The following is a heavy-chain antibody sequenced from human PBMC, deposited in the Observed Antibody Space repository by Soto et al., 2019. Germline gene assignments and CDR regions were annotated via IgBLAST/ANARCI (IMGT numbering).Heavy chain of an antibody. D-gene: IGHD2-15*01. Sequence: ASVKVSCKGSGYTFTGYYLHWALQAPGQGLEWMGWINPDNGNTKSSQKFQDRVIITRDTSASTAYMDLSSLRSEDTAVYYCARGIATGQLDPWGQGTLVTVSS. V-gene: IGHV1-3*01. CDR1: GYTFTGYY. CDR2: INPDNGNT. CDR3: ARGIATGQLDP. J-gene: IGHJ5*02.